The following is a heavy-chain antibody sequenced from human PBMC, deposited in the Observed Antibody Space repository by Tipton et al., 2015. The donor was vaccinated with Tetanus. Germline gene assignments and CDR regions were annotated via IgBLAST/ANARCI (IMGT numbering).Heavy chain of an antibody. CDR2: IDPNSGGT. D-gene: IGHD2-21*01. CDR1: GYTFTGYY. CDR3: AREGGDSIDYGMDV. J-gene: IGHJ6*02. Sequence: QLVQSGAEVKKPGASLKVSCKASGYTFTGYYLYWVRQAPGQGLEWMGWIDPNSGGTAYAQKFQGMVTMTRDTSISTVDMELSRLRTDDAAVYYCAREGGDSIDYGMDVWGPGATVTVSS. V-gene: IGHV1-2*02.